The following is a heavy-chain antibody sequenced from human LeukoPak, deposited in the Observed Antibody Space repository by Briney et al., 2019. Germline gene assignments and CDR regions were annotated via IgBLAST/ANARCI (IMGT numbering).Heavy chain of an antibody. J-gene: IGHJ3*02. CDR2: ISSSSSYI. CDR3: ARSSRRKHIAAALTGAFDI. CDR1: GFTFSSYG. Sequence: PGRSLRLSCAAPGFTFSSYGMNWVRQAPGKGLEWVSSISSSSSYIYYADSVKGRFTISRDNAKNSLYLQMNSLRAEDTAVYYCARSSRRKHIAAALTGAFDIWGQGTMVTVSS. V-gene: IGHV3-21*01. D-gene: IGHD6-13*01.